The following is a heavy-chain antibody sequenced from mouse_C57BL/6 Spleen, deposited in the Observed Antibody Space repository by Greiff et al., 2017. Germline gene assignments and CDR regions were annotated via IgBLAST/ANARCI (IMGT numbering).Heavy chain of an antibody. J-gene: IGHJ3*01. CDR1: GYTFTSYW. Sequence: VQLQQPGAELVMPGASVQLSCKASGYTFTSYWMHWVKQRPGQGLEWIGEIDPSDSYTNYNQKFKGKSTLTVDNSSSTAYMQLSSLTSEYSAVYYCAITEDFAYWGQGTLVTVSA. D-gene: IGHD4-1*01. CDR2: IDPSDSYT. CDR3: AITEDFAY. V-gene: IGHV1-69*01.